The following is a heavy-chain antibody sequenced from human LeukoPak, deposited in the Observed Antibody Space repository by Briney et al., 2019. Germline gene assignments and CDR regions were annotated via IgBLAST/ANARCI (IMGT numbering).Heavy chain of an antibody. D-gene: IGHD6-13*01. V-gene: IGHV3-21*01. J-gene: IGHJ5*02. Sequence: GGSLRLSCAASGFTFSSYSMNWVRQAPGKGLEWVSSVSSSSSYIYYADSVKGRFTISRDNAKNSLYLQMNSLRAENTAVYYWAGDLFAGGELRIEQQLLGNWFDPWGQGTLVTVSS. CDR2: VSSSSSYI. CDR1: GFTFSSYS. CDR3: AGDLFAGGELRIEQQLLGNWFDP.